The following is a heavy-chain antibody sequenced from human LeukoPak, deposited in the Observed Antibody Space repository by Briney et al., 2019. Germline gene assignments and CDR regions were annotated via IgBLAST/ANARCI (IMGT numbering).Heavy chain of an antibody. J-gene: IGHJ6*03. CDR3: ARVGGTAMGGDYYYYMDV. D-gene: IGHD5-18*01. CDR1: GFTFSSYS. Sequence: GGSLRLSCAASGFTFSSYSMNWVRQAPGKGLEWVSSISSSSSYIYYADSVKGRFTISRDNAKNSLYLQMNSLRAEDTAAYYCARVGGTAMGGDYYYYMDVWGKGTTVTVSS. CDR2: ISSSSSYI. V-gene: IGHV3-21*01.